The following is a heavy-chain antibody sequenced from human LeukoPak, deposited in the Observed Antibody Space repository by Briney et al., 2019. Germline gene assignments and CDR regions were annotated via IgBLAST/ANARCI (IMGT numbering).Heavy chain of an antibody. CDR2: INPSGGST. V-gene: IGHV1-46*01. CDR1: GYNFISYY. CDR3: AREDVVLVDAVRYYYYGMDV. Sequence: ASVKVSCKASGYNFISYYMHWVRQAPGQGLEWMGIINPSGGSTSYTQKFQDRVTMTRDTSTSTVYMELSSLKSEDTAVYYCAREDVVLVDAVRYYYYGMDVWGQGTTVTVSS. D-gene: IGHD2-8*01. J-gene: IGHJ6*02.